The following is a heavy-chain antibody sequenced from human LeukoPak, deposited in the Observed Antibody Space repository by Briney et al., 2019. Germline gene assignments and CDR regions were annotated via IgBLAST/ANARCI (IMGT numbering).Heavy chain of an antibody. CDR2: IKEDGGDK. V-gene: IGHV3-7*03. J-gene: IGHJ4*02. D-gene: IGHD6-19*01. CDR1: GFTFSSYG. CDR3: ATWSSGWQFDF. Sequence: PGGSLRLSCAASGFTFSSYGMNWVRQAPGKGLEWVAHIKEDGGDKYYVDSVEGRFTISRDNDKTSVYLQMNSLRAEDTAVYYCATWSSGWQFDFWGQGTLVSVSS.